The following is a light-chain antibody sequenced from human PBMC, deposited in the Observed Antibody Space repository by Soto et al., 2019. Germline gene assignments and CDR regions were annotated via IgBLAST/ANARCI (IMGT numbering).Light chain of an antibody. CDR3: AAWDDSLSGRV. J-gene: IGLJ1*01. CDR2: RNN. Sequence: QSVLTQPPSASGTPGQRVTISCSGSSSNIGSNYVYWYRQLPGTAPKLLIYRNNQRPSGVPDRFSGSKSGTSASLAISGLRSEDEADYYCAAWDDSLSGRVSGPGTKVTVL. CDR1: SSNIGSNY. V-gene: IGLV1-47*01.